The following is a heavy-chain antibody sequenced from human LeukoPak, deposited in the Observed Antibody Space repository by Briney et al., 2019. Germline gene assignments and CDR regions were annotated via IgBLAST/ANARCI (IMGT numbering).Heavy chain of an antibody. CDR1: GGSISGYY. CDR3: ARDARRDGYKDAFDI. J-gene: IGHJ3*02. D-gene: IGHD5-24*01. CDR2: IYYSRTT. Sequence: SETLSLTCTVSGGSISGYYWSWIRQPPGKGLEWIGYIYYSRTTKYNPSLKSRVTVSIDTSKNQFSLKLSSVAAADTAVYYCARDARRDGYKDAFDIRGQGTMVTVSS. V-gene: IGHV4-59*01.